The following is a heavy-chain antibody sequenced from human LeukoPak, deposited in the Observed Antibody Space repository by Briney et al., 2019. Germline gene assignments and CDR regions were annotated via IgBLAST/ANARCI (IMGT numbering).Heavy chain of an antibody. D-gene: IGHD3-9*01. Sequence: ASVKVSCKASGYTFTSYGISWVRQAPGQGLEGMGWISAYNGNTNYAQKLQGRVTMTTDTSTSTAYMELRSLRSDDTAVYYCASAYYDILTGYYPGDDYWGQGTLVTVSS. CDR2: ISAYNGNT. J-gene: IGHJ4*02. CDR3: ASAYYDILTGYYPGDDY. V-gene: IGHV1-18*01. CDR1: GYTFTSYG.